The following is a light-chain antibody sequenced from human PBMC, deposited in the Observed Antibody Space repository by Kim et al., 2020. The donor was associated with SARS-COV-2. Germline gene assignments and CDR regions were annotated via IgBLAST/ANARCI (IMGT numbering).Light chain of an antibody. CDR3: NSRDSSDNVV. CDR1: SLRSYY. CDR2: GKN. V-gene: IGLV3-19*01. J-gene: IGLJ2*01. Sequence: SSELTQDPAVSVALGQTVRITCQGDSLRSYYATWYQQRPGQAPIVVIYGKNNRPSGIPDRFSGSSSGNTASLTITGTQAGDEADNYCNSRDSSDNVVFGG.